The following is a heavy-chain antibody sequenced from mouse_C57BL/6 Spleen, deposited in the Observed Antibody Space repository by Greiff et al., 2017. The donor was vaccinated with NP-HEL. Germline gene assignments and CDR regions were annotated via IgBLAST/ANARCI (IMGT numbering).Heavy chain of an antibody. CDR2: ISSKSSNYAT. Sequence: EVQLVESGGGLVQPKGSLKLSCAASGFTFNTYAMHWVRQAPGKGVEWVARISSKSSNYATYYAESVKDRFTISRDDSESMLYLQMNNQKTEDTAMYYCVRDLNWDYSAYWGQGTLVTVSA. CDR3: VRDLNWDYSAY. V-gene: IGHV10-3*01. J-gene: IGHJ3*01. D-gene: IGHD4-1*02. CDR1: GFTFNTYA.